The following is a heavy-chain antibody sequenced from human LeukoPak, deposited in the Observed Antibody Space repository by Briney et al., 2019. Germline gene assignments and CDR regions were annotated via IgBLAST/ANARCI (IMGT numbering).Heavy chain of an antibody. D-gene: IGHD3-3*01. J-gene: IGHJ4*02. CDR2: ISGSGGST. Sequence: GGSLRLSCAASGFTFSIYAMSWIRQAPGKGLEWVSAISGSGGSTYYADSVKGRFTISRDNSKNTLYLQMNSLRAEDTAVYYCASYDFWSGSEYWGQGTLVTVSS. V-gene: IGHV3-23*01. CDR1: GFTFSIYA. CDR3: ASYDFWSGSEY.